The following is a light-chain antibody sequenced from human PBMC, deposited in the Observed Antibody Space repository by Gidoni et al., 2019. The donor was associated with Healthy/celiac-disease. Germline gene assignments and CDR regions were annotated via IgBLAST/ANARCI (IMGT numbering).Light chain of an antibody. CDR3: QQANSFPIT. Sequence: DIPMTQSPSSVPASVGDRATITCRASQGSSSWLAWYQQKPGKAPKLLIYAASSLQSGVPSRFSGSGSGTDFTLTISSLQPEDFATYYCQQANSFPITFGQGTRLEIK. V-gene: IGKV1-12*01. J-gene: IGKJ5*01. CDR2: AAS. CDR1: QGSSSW.